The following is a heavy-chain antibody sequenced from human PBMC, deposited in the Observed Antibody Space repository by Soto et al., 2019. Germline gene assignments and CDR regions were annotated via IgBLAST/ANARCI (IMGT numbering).Heavy chain of an antibody. CDR3: GKSPVGGSRGGGDL. D-gene: IGHD3-16*01. Sequence: QVQLVESGGGVVERGGALRLSCAASGFTFRNHGMHWVRQAPGKGLEWLTVIWYDGSNKYYADSVKGPFTTSIDNSEKSLTGGMDSRQAAETPVYYWGKSPVGGSRGGGDLWGQGTLVTVSS. V-gene: IGHV3-33*06. CDR1: GFTFRNHG. CDR2: IWYDGSNK. J-gene: IGHJ5*02.